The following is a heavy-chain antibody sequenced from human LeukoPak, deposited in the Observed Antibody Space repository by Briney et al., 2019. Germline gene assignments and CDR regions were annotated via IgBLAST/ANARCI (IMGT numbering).Heavy chain of an antibody. Sequence: SETLSLTCTVSGGSISSSSYYWGWIRQPPGKGLEWIGTIYYSGSTYYNPSLKSRVTISVDTSKKQFSLKLSSVTAADTAVYYCARNQLGSGWHSSAYWGQGTRVTVSS. CDR1: GGSISSSSYY. CDR3: ARNQLGSGWHSSAY. D-gene: IGHD6-19*01. V-gene: IGHV4-39*01. CDR2: IYYSGST. J-gene: IGHJ4*02.